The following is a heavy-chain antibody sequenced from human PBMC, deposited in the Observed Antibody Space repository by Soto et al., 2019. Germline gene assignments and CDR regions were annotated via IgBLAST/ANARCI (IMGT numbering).Heavy chain of an antibody. CDR3: ARVVSVPAAMGYMDV. CDR1: GGTFSGYY. CDR2: INHSGST. V-gene: IGHV4-34*01. Sequence: QVQLQQWGAGLLQPSETLSLTCAVYGGTFSGYYWSWIRQPPGKGLEWLGEINHSGSTNYNPSLKSRVTRSVDTSKNQFSLKLSSVTAEATAVYYCARVVSVPAAMGYMDVWGKGTTVTVCS. D-gene: IGHD2-2*01. J-gene: IGHJ6*03.